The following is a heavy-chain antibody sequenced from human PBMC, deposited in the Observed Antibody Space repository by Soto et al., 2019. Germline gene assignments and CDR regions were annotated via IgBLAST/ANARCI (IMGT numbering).Heavy chain of an antibody. CDR1: GFTFSSYA. CDR3: AKDTRPRIAAAGN. Sequence: EVQLLESGGGLVQPGGSLRLSCAASGFTFSSYAMSWVRQAPGKGLEWVSAISGSGGSTYYADSVKGRFTISRDNSKNTLYLQLNSLRAEDTAVYYCAKDTRPRIAAAGNWGQGTLVTFSS. J-gene: IGHJ4*02. CDR2: ISGSGGST. V-gene: IGHV3-23*01. D-gene: IGHD6-13*01.